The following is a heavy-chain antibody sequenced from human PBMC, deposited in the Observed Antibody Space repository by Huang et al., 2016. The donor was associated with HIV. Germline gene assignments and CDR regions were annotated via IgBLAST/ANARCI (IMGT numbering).Heavy chain of an antibody. Sequence: EVQLVQSGAVVKKPGESLKISCKGSGYTFNGYWIGWVRQMPGKGLEWMGLTYPGDSDTTYSPSLQGQVTISADKSISTAYLQWSGLKASDTAMYYCARQGVGDFVVEPTGLGAFDIWGQGTMVTVSS. CDR3: ARQGVGDFVVEPTGLGAFDI. CDR2: TYPGDSDT. CDR1: GYTFNGYW. J-gene: IGHJ3*02. V-gene: IGHV5-51*01. D-gene: IGHD2-2*01.